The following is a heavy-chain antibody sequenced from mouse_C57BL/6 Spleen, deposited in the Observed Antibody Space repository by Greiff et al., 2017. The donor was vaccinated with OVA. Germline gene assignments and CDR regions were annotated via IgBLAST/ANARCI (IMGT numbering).Heavy chain of an antibody. Sequence: EVQLQESGPELVKPGASVKMSCKASGYTFTDYNMHWVKQSHGKSLEWIGYINPNNGGTSYNQKFKGKATLTVNKSSSTAYMELRSLTSEDSAVYYCAPYGSSYDYFDYWGQGTTLTVSS. V-gene: IGHV1-22*01. J-gene: IGHJ2*01. CDR3: APYGSSYDYFDY. D-gene: IGHD1-1*01. CDR1: GYTFTDYN. CDR2: INPNNGGT.